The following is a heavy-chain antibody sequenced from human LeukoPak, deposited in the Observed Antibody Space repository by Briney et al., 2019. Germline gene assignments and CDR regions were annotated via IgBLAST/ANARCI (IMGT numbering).Heavy chain of an antibody. Sequence: ASVKVSCKASGYTFTSYAMNWVRQAPGQGLEWMGWINTNTGNPTYAQGFTGRFVFSLDTSVSTAYLQISSLKAEDTAVYYCARDHPVRGVTPLNWFDPWGQGTLVTVSS. V-gene: IGHV7-4-1*02. CDR3: ARDHPVRGVTPLNWFDP. CDR2: INTNTGNP. J-gene: IGHJ5*02. CDR1: GYTFTSYA. D-gene: IGHD3-10*01.